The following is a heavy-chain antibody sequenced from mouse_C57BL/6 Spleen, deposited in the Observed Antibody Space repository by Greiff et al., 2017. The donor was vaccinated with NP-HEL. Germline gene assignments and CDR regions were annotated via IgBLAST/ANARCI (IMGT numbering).Heavy chain of an antibody. CDR1: GFSLTSYG. CDR3: ARNLPLYDGYYDY. Sequence: QVQLKESGPGLVQPSQSLSISCTASGFSLTSYGVHWVRQSPGKGLEWLGVIWSGGSTNYNEAFISRMGISKDDTTTQVFFKMNSLQADDTAIYYCARNLPLYDGYYDYWGQGTTLTVSS. CDR2: IWSGGST. V-gene: IGHV2-2*01. J-gene: IGHJ2*01. D-gene: IGHD2-3*01.